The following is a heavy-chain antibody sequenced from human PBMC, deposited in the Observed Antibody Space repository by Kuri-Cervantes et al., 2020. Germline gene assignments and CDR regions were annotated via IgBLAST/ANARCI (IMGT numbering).Heavy chain of an antibody. CDR3: AREPLIPTPPLDL. V-gene: IGHV3-23*01. J-gene: IGHJ2*01. CDR1: GFTFSSYA. CDR2: ITWNSGSI. D-gene: IGHD2-2*01. Sequence: GESLKISCAASGFTFSSYAMSWVRQAPGKGLEWVSGITWNSGSIGYADSVKGRFTISRDNSKNTLYLQMNSLRAEDTAVYYCAREPLIPTPPLDLWGRGTLVTVSS.